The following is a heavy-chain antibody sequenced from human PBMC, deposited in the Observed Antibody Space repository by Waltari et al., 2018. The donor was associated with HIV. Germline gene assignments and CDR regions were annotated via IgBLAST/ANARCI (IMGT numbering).Heavy chain of an antibody. Sequence: QLQLQESGPGLVKPSETLSLTCTVSGGSISSSSYYWGWIRQPPGKGLEWIGSIYYSRSTYYNPSRKSRVTISVDTSKNQFSLKLSSVTAADAAVYYCARAVQGYCSGGSCENYFDYWGQGTLVTVSS. CDR1: GGSISSSSYY. CDR3: ARAVQGYCSGGSCENYFDY. J-gene: IGHJ4*02. CDR2: IYYSRST. D-gene: IGHD2-15*01. V-gene: IGHV4-39*01.